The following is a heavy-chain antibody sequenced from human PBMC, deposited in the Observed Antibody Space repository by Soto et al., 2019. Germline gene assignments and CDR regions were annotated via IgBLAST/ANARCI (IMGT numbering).Heavy chain of an antibody. D-gene: IGHD2-2*01. J-gene: IGHJ6*02. V-gene: IGHV4-30-2*01. Sequence: QLQLQESGSGLVKPSQTLSLTCTVSGGSINSGGYSWIWIRQPPGKGLEWIGYIYHTGNTFYNPSLQXRXTXSXXQSKNQSSLSLGSVTAADTAMYYCARVERTLSTPFAYGMDVWGQGTTVTVSS. CDR2: IYHTGNT. CDR3: ARVERTLSTPFAYGMDV. CDR1: GGSINSGGYS.